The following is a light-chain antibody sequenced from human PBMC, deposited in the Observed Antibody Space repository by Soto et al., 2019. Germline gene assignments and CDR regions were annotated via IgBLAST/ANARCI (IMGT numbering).Light chain of an antibody. J-gene: IGKJ1*01. CDR2: AAS. V-gene: IGKV1-39*01. Sequence: IQMTQSPSSLSASVGDRVTITCRASQSIGSYFNWYQQKPGKAPKLLIYAASALESGVPSRFSGSGSGTDFTLTISSLQPGDFATYYCQQSYSTPWTFGQGTKVDI. CDR3: QQSYSTPWT. CDR1: QSIGSY.